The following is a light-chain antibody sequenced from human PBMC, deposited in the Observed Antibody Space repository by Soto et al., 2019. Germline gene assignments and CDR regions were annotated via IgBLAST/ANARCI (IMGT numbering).Light chain of an antibody. CDR3: QSYDSSLSGAV. CDR1: SSNIGAGYD. CDR2: DNS. J-gene: IGLJ7*01. Sequence: QSVLTQPPSVSGAPGQRVTISCTGSSSNIGAGYDVHWYQQLPGTAPKLLIYDNSNRPSGVHDRFSGSKSGTSASLAITGLXXXXXXDYYCQSYDSSLSGAVFGGGTQLTV. V-gene: IGLV1-40*01.